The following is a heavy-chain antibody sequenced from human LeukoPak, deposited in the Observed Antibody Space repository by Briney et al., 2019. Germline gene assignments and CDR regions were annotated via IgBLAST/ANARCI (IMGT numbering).Heavy chain of an antibody. CDR3: ARRTYPNDAFDI. V-gene: IGHV3-7*02. Sequence: PGGSLRLSCAASGFTFSNYWMSWVRQAPGKGLEWVANIKQDGSEKYYVDSVKGRFTISRDNAKNSLYLQMTSLRAEDTAVYYCARRTYPNDAFDIWGQGTMVSVSS. CDR1: GFTFSNYW. CDR2: IKQDGSEK. J-gene: IGHJ3*02. D-gene: IGHD1-7*01.